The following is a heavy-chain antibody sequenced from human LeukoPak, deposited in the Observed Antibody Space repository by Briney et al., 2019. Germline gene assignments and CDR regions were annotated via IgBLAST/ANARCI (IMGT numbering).Heavy chain of an antibody. D-gene: IGHD5-18*01. J-gene: IGHJ6*02. Sequence: GGSLRLSCAASGFTFSSYEMNWVRQALGKGLEWVSYISSSGSTIYYADSVKGRFTISRDNAKNSLYLQMNSLRAEDTAVYYCARDQDGYSYGSDYYYGMDVWGQGTTVTVSS. CDR1: GFTFSSYE. V-gene: IGHV3-48*03. CDR3: ARDQDGYSYGSDYYYGMDV. CDR2: ISSSGSTI.